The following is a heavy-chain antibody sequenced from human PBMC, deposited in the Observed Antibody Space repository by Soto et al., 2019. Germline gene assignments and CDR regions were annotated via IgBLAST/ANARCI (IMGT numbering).Heavy chain of an antibody. Sequence: GGSLRLSCAASGFTFSSYGMHWVRQAPGKGLEWVAVISYDGSNKYYADSVKGRFTISRDNSKNTLCLQMNSLRAEDTAVYYCAKKGIAVAGHNWFDPWGQGT. CDR1: GFTFSSYG. D-gene: IGHD6-19*01. CDR3: AKKGIAVAGHNWFDP. V-gene: IGHV3-30*18. J-gene: IGHJ5*02. CDR2: ISYDGSNK.